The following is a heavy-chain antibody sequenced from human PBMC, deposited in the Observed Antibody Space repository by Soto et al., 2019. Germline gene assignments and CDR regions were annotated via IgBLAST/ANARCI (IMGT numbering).Heavy chain of an antibody. Sequence: VGSLRLSCAASGFTFSSYSMNWVRQAPGKGLEWVSYISSSSSTIYYADSVKGRFTISRDNAKNSLYLQMNSLRDEDTAVYYCARDRIEVFGVAFDYWGQGTLVTVSS. CDR1: GFTFSSYS. D-gene: IGHD3-3*01. V-gene: IGHV3-48*02. CDR2: ISSSSSTI. CDR3: ARDRIEVFGVAFDY. J-gene: IGHJ4*02.